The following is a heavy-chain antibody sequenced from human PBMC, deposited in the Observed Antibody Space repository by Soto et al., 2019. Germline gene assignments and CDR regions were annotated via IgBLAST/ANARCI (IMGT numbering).Heavy chain of an antibody. CDR2: IYYSGST. J-gene: IGHJ6*03. Sequence: SETLSLTCTVSGGSISSYYWSWIRQPPGKGLEWIGYIYYSGSTNYNPSLKSRVTISVDTSKNQFSLKLSSVTAADTAVYYCARDSRGDFWSGYYTGMDPTVDYYYYYMDVWGKGTTVTVSS. CDR1: GGSISSYY. CDR3: ARDSRGDFWSGYYTGMDPTVDYYYYYMDV. V-gene: IGHV4-59*01. D-gene: IGHD3-3*01.